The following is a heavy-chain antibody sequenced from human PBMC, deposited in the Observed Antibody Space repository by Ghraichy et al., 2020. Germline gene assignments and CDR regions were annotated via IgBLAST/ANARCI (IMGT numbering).Heavy chain of an antibody. CDR3: ARGGLGYCSSTRFYPTTRIAVSGAFWFDP. V-gene: IGHV4-34*01. J-gene: IGHJ5*02. CDR2: INDSGST. CDR1: GDSFSGHY. D-gene: IGHD2-2*01. Sequence: SQTLSLTCAVYGDSFSGHYWNWIRQPPGKGLEWIGEINDSGSTNCNPSLKSRVTLSLDTSKNQFSLKLNSVTAADTAVYYCARGGLGYCSSTRFYPTTRIAVSGAFWFDPWVQGTRVTVSS.